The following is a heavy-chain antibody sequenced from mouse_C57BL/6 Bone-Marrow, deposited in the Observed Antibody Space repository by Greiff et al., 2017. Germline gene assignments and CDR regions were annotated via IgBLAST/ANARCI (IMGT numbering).Heavy chain of an antibody. CDR2: IRNKANNHAT. V-gene: IGHV6-6*01. CDR1: GFTFSDAW. D-gene: IGHD3-2*02. J-gene: IGHJ3*01. Sequence: EVQVVESGGGLVQPGGSMKLSCAASGFTFSDAWMDWVRQSPEKGLEWVAEIRNKANNHATYYAESVKGRFTISRDDSKSSVYLQMNSLRAEDTGIYYCTRGSSDAWFAYWGQGTLVTVSA. CDR3: TRGSSDAWFAY.